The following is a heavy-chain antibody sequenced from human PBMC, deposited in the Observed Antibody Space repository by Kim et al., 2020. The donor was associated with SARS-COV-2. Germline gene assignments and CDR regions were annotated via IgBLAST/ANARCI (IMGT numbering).Heavy chain of an antibody. V-gene: IGHV3-30*04. CDR1: GLTFSSYA. D-gene: IGHD3-10*01. Sequence: GGSLRLSCAASGLTFSSYAMHWVRQAPGKGLEWVAVFSYDGSNHYYADSVKRLFIISRDNTNNPLYLLINLLTAEDTAVYYCARDYGSGRYYY. CDR2: FSYDGSNH. CDR3: ARDYGSGRYYY. J-gene: IGHJ6*01.